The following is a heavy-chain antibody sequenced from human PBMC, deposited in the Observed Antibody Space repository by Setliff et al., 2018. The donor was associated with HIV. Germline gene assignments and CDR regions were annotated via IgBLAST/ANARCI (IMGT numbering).Heavy chain of an antibody. CDR1: GDSVNDRSYF. CDR2: IYTTGST. J-gene: IGHJ4*02. CDR3: AGGGNYYPYESFDY. Sequence: PSETLSLTCTVSGDSVNDRSYFWGWIRQPPGKGLEWIGYIYTTGSTNYNPSLRSRVTISVDTSKNQLSLRLSSVTATDTAVYYGAGGGNYYPYESFDYWGRGTLVTVSS. D-gene: IGHD1-26*01. V-gene: IGHV4-61*05.